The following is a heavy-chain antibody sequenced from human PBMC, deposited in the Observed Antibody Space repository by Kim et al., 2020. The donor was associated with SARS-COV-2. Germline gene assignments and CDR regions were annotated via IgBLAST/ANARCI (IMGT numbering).Heavy chain of an antibody. V-gene: IGHV4-39*07. J-gene: IGHJ4*02. Sequence: KSRVTISVDTSKNQFSLKLSSVTAADTAVYYCARDRVGGYCTNGVCHLDYWGQGTLVTVSS. D-gene: IGHD2-8*01. CDR3: ARDRVGGYCTNGVCHLDY.